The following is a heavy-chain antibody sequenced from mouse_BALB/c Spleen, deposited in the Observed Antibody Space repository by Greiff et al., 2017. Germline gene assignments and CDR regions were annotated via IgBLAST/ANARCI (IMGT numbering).Heavy chain of an antibody. J-gene: IGHJ2*01. CDR3: ARIHYYGYMDY. CDR1: GFNIKDYY. CDR2: IDPENGNT. D-gene: IGHD1-2*01. V-gene: IGHV14-1*02. Sequence: EVQLQESGAELVRPGALVKLSCKASGFNIKDYYMHWVKQRPEQGLEWIGWIDPENGNTIYDPKFQGKASITADTSSNTAYLQLSSLTSEDTAVYYCARIHYYGYMDYWGQGTTLTVSS.